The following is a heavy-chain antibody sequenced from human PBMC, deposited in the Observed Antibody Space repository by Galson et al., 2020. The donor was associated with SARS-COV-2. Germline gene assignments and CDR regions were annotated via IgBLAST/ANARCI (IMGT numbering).Heavy chain of an antibody. J-gene: IGHJ6*04. Sequence: SETLSLTCSVSGCSVSSGAYYWSWIRQTPGKGLEWIGHMFHTGSTEYNPSFKSRVTISVGTSKKQSSLRLTSVTAADTAVYYCARDRLRSLYYYSMDVWGKGTTVTVTS. CDR1: GCSVSSGAYY. V-gene: IGHV4-61*08. CDR3: ARDRLRSLYYYSMDV. CDR2: MFHTGST.